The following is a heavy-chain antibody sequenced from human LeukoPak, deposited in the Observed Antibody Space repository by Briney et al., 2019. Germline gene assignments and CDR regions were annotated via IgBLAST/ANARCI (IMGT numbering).Heavy chain of an antibody. CDR2: MHYSGTT. D-gene: IGHD5-24*01. J-gene: IGHJ4*02. Sequence: SETLSLTCTVSGVSIRSSNSFWGWIRQPPGKGLEWIGSMHYSGTTYYIPSLRSRATISVDTSKNQFSLKLSSVIAADTAVYYCARHEEEDGYNAKTFDFWGQGTLVTVSS. CDR3: ARHEEEDGYNAKTFDF. V-gene: IGHV4-39*01. CDR1: GVSIRSSNSF.